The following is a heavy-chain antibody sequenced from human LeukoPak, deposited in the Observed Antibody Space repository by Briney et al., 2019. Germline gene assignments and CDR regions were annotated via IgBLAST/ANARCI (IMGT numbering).Heavy chain of an antibody. Sequence: GGSLRLFCAASGFSFSTYSMNWVRQAPGKGLQWVSYISSGSSAIYYTDSVKGRFTITRDDAKNSVYLQMNSLRTEDTAVYYCGTGVPRFDYWGQGILVTVSS. CDR2: ISSGSSAI. V-gene: IGHV3-48*01. CDR1: GFSFSTYS. CDR3: GTGVPRFDY. D-gene: IGHD1-14*01. J-gene: IGHJ4*02.